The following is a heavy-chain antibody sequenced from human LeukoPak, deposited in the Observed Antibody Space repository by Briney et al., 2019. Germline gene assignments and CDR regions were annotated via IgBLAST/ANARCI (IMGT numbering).Heavy chain of an antibody. J-gene: IGHJ3*02. V-gene: IGHV3-48*03. CDR3: ARDRSSSCVIDI. Sequence: GGSLRLSCAASGFTFSAHEMNWVRQAPGKGLEWVSYISSSSNTLYYADSVKSRFTISRDNAKNSLYLQMNSLRAEDTAVYYCARDRSSSCVIDIWGQGTMVTVSS. D-gene: IGHD6-13*01. CDR1: GFTFSAHE. CDR2: ISSSSNTL.